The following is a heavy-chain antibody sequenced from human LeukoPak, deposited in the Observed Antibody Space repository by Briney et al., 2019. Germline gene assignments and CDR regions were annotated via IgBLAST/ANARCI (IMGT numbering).Heavy chain of an antibody. CDR2: IYYSGST. D-gene: IGHD4-17*01. V-gene: IGHV4-39*07. Sequence: SETLSLTCTVSGGSISSSSYYWGWIRQPPGKGLEWIGSIYYSGSTYYNPSLKSRVTISVDTSKNQFSLKLSSVTAADTAVYYCARDNVEHQYAYGDYGAFDIWGQGTMVTVSS. CDR1: GGSISSSSYY. J-gene: IGHJ3*02. CDR3: ARDNVEHQYAYGDYGAFDI.